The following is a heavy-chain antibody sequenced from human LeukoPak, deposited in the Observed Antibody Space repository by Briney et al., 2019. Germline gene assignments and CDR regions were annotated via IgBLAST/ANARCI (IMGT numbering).Heavy chain of an antibody. J-gene: IGHJ4*02. D-gene: IGHD5-18*01. CDR1: GFSFSSAYY. V-gene: IGHV4-61*01. CDR3: ARGGYSYGYILFNY. Sequence: SETLSLTCTVSGFSFSSAYYWDWIRQPPGKGLEWIGYIYYSGSTNYNPSLKSRVTISVDTSKNQFSLKLGSVTAADTAVYYCARGGYSYGYILFNYWGQGTLVTVSS. CDR2: IYYSGST.